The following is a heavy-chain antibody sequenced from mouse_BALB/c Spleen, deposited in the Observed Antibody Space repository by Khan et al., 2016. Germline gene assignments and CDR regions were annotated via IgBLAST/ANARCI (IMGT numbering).Heavy chain of an antibody. D-gene: IGHD2-10*01. CDR1: GFSLSRYS. CDR3: ARSLLWPAMDY. V-gene: IGHV2-6-4*01. J-gene: IGHJ4*01. Sequence: QVQLKESGPGLVTPSQSLSITCTVSGFSLSRYSVHWVRQPPGKGLEWLGMIWGAGTTDSNSALKSRLTISKDNSKSQDFLKMNSLQTDNTAMYYCARSLLWPAMDYWGQGTSVTVSS. CDR2: IWGAGTT.